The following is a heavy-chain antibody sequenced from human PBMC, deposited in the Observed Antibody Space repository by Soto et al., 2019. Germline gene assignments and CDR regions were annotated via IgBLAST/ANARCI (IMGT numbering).Heavy chain of an antibody. V-gene: IGHV3-23*01. CDR3: AKGKFIDFWSGQPLFDY. J-gene: IGHJ4*02. Sequence: GGSLRLPCTGAGFTFSDYAMSWVRQAPGKGLECVSSINYNGVCTYYAYSVKGRFTISRDNSNNTLYLQMNSLRAEDTAVYYCAKGKFIDFWSGQPLFDYWGQGTLVTVSS. CDR1: GFTFSDYA. D-gene: IGHD3-3*01. CDR2: INYNGVCT.